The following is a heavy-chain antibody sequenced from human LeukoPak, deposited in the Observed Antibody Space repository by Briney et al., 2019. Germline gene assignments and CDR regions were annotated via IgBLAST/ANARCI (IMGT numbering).Heavy chain of an antibody. CDR2: ISSSGSTI. D-gene: IGHD1-7*01. V-gene: IGHV3-11*04. CDR1: GFTFSDYY. Sequence: PGGSLRRSCAASGFTFSDYYMSWIRQAPGKGLEWVSYISSSGSTIYYADSVKGRFTISRDNAKNSLYLQMNSLRAEDTAVYYCARDSNWNYVGVYYYYYMDVWGKGPTVTVSS. J-gene: IGHJ6*03. CDR3: ARDSNWNYVGVYYYYYMDV.